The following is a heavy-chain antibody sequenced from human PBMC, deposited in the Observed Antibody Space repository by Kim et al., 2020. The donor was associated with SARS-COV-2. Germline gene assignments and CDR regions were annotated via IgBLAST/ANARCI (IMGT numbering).Heavy chain of an antibody. Sequence: PSLKSRVTISVDTSKNQVSLKLSSVTAAVTAVYYCASLHFGYYYYYMDVWGKGTTVTVSS. CDR3: ASLHFGYYYYYMDV. D-gene: IGHD3-3*02. V-gene: IGHV4-34*01. J-gene: IGHJ6*03.